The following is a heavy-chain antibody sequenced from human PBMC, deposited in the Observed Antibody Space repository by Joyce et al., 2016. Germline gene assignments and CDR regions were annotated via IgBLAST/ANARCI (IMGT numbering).Heavy chain of an antibody. J-gene: IGHJ4*02. Sequence: QVQLVQSGAEVKKPGASVTVSCKASGYSFTNYALHWVRQAPGQRLEWMGWINAGNGNTKYSQKFQGKVTFTRDTSASTAYMDLSSLRSEDTAVFYCARELRSGTYYILDYWGQGTLVIVSS. CDR2: INAGNGNT. CDR1: GYSFTNYA. V-gene: IGHV1-3*01. D-gene: IGHD1-26*01. CDR3: ARELRSGTYYILDY.